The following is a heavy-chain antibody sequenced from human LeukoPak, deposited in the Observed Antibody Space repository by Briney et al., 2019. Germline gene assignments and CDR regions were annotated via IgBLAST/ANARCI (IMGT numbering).Heavy chain of an antibody. Sequence: PGGSLRLSCAASGFTFSSYSMNWVRQAPGKGLEWVSYISSSSSTIYYADSVKGRFTISRDNAKNSLYLQMNSLRDEDTAVYYCARENHDFWSALYYYDMDVWGQGTTVTVSS. CDR2: ISSSSSTI. CDR1: GFTFSSYS. J-gene: IGHJ6*02. V-gene: IGHV3-48*02. CDR3: ARENHDFWSALYYYDMDV. D-gene: IGHD3-3*01.